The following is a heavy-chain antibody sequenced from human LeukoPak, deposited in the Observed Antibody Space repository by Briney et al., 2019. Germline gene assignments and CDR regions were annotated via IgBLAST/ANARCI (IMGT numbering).Heavy chain of an antibody. Sequence: GESLKISCKGSGYSFTNYWIGWVRQMPGKGLEWMGIIYPGDSDTRYSPSFQGQVTISADKSISTAYLQWGSLKASDTAMYYCARHPADYGDFSPFDYWGQGTLVTVSS. D-gene: IGHD4-17*01. V-gene: IGHV5-51*01. CDR2: IYPGDSDT. J-gene: IGHJ4*02. CDR3: ARHPADYGDFSPFDY. CDR1: GYSFTNYW.